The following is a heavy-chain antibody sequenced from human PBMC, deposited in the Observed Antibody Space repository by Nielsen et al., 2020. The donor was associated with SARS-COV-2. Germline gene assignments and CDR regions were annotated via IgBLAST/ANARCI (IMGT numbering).Heavy chain of an antibody. V-gene: IGHV3-33*01. CDR1: GFTLSNYD. D-gene: IGHD1-26*01. CDR3: AREGIVGATTGLDY. CDR2: IWYDGSNK. Sequence: GGSLRLSCAASGFTLSNYDMHWVRQAPGKGLEWVAVIWYDGSNKYYADSVKGRFTISRDNSKNTLYLQMNSLRAEDTAVYYCAREGIVGATTGLDYWGQGTLVTVSS. J-gene: IGHJ4*02.